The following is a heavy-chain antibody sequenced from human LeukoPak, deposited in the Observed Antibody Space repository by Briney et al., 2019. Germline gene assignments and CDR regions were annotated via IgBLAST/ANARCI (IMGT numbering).Heavy chain of an antibody. CDR3: ARADRLDGGPYLIGP. CDR2: INPNSGGT. J-gene: IGHJ5*02. V-gene: IGHV1-2*02. Sequence: ASVKVSCKTSGYSFTDYYMHWVRQAPGQGLEWMGWINPNSGGTSSTQKLQGRVTMTRDTSITTVYMEVSWLTSDDTAIYYCARADRLDGGPYLIGPWGQGTLVTVSS. CDR1: GYSFTDYY. D-gene: IGHD2-21*01.